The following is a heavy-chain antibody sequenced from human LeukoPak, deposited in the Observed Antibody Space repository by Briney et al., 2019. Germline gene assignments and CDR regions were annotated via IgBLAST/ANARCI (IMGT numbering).Heavy chain of an antibody. D-gene: IGHD6-19*01. CDR2: ISGSGGST. CDR1: GFTFSSYA. V-gene: IGHV3-23*01. J-gene: IGHJ4*02. CDR3: AKTTAGYSSGRYPGWPVDY. Sequence: PGGSLRLSCAASGFTFSSYAMYWVRQAPGKGLEWVSGISGSGGSTYYADSVKGRFTISRDNSENTVYLQMNSLRAEDTAVYYCAKTTAGYSSGRYPGWPVDYWGQGTLVTVSS.